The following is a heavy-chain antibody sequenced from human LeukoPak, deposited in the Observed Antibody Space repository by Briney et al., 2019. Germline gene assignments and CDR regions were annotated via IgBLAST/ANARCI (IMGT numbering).Heavy chain of an antibody. J-gene: IGHJ4*02. V-gene: IGHV3-33*01. CDR1: GFTFSSYG. CDR3: ARGGGSGYEVDY. D-gene: IGHD5-12*01. Sequence: PGRSLRLSCAASGFTFSSYGMHWVRQAPGKGLEWVAVIWYDGSNKYYADSVKGRFTISRDNSKNTLYLQMNSLRAEDTAVYYCARGGGSGYEVDYWGQGTLVTVSS. CDR2: IWYDGSNK.